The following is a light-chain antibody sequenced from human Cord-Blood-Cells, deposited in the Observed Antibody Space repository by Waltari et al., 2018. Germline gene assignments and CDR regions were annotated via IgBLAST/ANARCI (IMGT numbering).Light chain of an antibody. Sequence: QSALTQPASVSGSPGQSITISCTGTSSDVGGYNLVSWYQQHPGKAPKLMIYEGSKRPSGVSNRSPGSKSGNTASLTISGLQAEDEADYYCCSYAGSSTVFGEGTKLTVL. J-gene: IGLJ3*02. CDR3: CSYAGSSTV. V-gene: IGLV2-23*01. CDR1: SSDVGGYNL. CDR2: EGS.